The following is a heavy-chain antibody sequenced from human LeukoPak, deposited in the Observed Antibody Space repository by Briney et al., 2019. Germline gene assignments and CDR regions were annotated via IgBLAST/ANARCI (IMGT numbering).Heavy chain of an antibody. CDR1: GYXFSGYF. J-gene: IGHJ4*02. CDR3: ARAESAYDFRY. V-gene: IGHV1-2*02. Sequence: ASVKVSCNASGYXFSGYFMDWVRQAPGQGLEWMGWINPNSGGTNHAQKFQGRVTMTRDTSISTAYMELSSLRSDDTAVYYCARAESAYDFRYWGQGTLVTVSS. D-gene: IGHD5-12*01. CDR2: INPNSGGT.